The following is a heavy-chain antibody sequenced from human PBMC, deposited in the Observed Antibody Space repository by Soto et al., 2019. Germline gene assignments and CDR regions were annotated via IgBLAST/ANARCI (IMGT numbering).Heavy chain of an antibody. Sequence: SETLSLTCTVSGGSLSPNYWSWIRQPPGKGLEWIGYIYYGGTTTNNPSLNSRVTISIDTSKNQFSLKLSSVTAADTAVYYCARRANWNDGPAFDYWGQGTLVTVSS. CDR2: IYYGGTT. CDR1: GGSLSPNY. J-gene: IGHJ4*02. V-gene: IGHV4-59*01. D-gene: IGHD1-20*01. CDR3: ARRANWNDGPAFDY.